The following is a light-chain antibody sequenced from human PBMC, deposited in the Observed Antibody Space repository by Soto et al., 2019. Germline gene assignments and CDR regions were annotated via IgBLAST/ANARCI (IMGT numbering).Light chain of an antibody. Sequence: QSVLNQPASVSGSPGQSITIFCTGTSSDIGAYNFVSWYQQHPGKAPKLMLYDVNIRPSGVSNRFSGSKSGNTASLTISGLQAEDEADYYCTSWTTSTTMIFGGGTKVTV. J-gene: IGLJ2*01. CDR1: SSDIGAYNF. CDR2: DVN. V-gene: IGLV2-14*03. CDR3: TSWTTSTTMI.